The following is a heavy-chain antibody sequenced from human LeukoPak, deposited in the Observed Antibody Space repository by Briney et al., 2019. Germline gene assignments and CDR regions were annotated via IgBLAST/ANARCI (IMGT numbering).Heavy chain of an antibody. D-gene: IGHD6-19*01. V-gene: IGHV1-18*01. J-gene: IGHJ4*02. CDR2: ISAYNGNT. CDR3: ARDPIAVAGTGFDY. Sequence: ISAYNGNTNYAQKLQGRVTMTTDTSTSTAYMELRSLRSDDTAVYYCARDPIAVAGTGFDYWGQGTLVTVSS.